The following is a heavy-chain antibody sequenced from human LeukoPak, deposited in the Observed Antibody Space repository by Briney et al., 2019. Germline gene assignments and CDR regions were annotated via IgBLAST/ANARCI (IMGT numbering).Heavy chain of an antibody. CDR2: ISSRSSYI. V-gene: IGHV3-21*01. Sequence: GGSLRLSCAASGFTFSSYSMNWVRQAPGKGLEWVSSISSRSSYIYYADSLKGRFTISRDNAKNSLYLQMNSLRAEDTAVYYCARVDVWGQGTTVTVSS. CDR3: ARVDV. J-gene: IGHJ6*02. CDR1: GFTFSSYS.